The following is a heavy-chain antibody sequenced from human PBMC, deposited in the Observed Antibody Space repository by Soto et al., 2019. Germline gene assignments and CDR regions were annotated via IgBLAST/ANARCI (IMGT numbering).Heavy chain of an antibody. J-gene: IGHJ4*02. CDR2: INSDGSST. D-gene: IGHD5-18*01. Sequence: EVQLVESGGGLVQPGGSLRLSCAASGFTFSSYWMHWVRQAPGKGLVWVSRINSDGSSTSYADSVKGRFTISRDNTKNTLYLQMNSLRAEDTAVYYCARGRYSYGEYYFDYWGQGTLVTVSS. V-gene: IGHV3-74*01. CDR3: ARGRYSYGEYYFDY. CDR1: GFTFSSYW.